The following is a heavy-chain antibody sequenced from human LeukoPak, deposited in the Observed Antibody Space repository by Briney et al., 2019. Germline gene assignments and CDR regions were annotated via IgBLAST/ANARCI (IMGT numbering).Heavy chain of an antibody. D-gene: IGHD4-17*01. Sequence: SETLSLTCTGSGGSISSYYWSWIRQPAGKGLEWIGRIYTSGSTNYNPSLKSRVTMSVDTSKNQFSLKLSSVTAADTAVYYYARCRGYGDYNYFDYWGQGTLVTVSS. J-gene: IGHJ4*02. CDR2: IYTSGST. CDR3: ARCRGYGDYNYFDY. CDR1: GGSISSYY. V-gene: IGHV4-4*07.